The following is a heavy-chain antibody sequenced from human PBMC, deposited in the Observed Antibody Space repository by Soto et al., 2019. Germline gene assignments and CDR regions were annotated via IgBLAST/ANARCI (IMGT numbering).Heavy chain of an antibody. D-gene: IGHD1-26*01. CDR3: VRWVGHFDF. CDR2: VYYTGST. V-gene: IGHV4-59*03. Sequence: QVQLQELGPGLVKPSETLSLTCSVSGGSISPFHWSWIRQPPGKGPEWIGYVYYTGSTNYNPSFTSRVTISVDTSKNQFSLKLTSVTAADTAVYYCVRWVGHFDFWGQGTLVTVSS. CDR1: GGSISPFH. J-gene: IGHJ4*02.